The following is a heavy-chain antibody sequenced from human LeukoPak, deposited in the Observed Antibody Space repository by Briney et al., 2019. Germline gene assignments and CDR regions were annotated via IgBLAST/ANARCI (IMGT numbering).Heavy chain of an antibody. J-gene: IGHJ4*02. CDR2: IYYSGSTYYSGST. CDR3: ARDAVPYSSSWIPGY. Sequence: SQTLSLTCTVSGGSISSGAYYWSWIRQHPGKGLEWIGYIYYSGSTYYSGSTSYNPSLRSRVTISVDTSKNQFFLKVTSVTAADTAVYYCARDAVPYSSSWIPGYWGQGALVTASS. V-gene: IGHV4-31*03. CDR1: GGSISSGAYY. D-gene: IGHD6-13*01.